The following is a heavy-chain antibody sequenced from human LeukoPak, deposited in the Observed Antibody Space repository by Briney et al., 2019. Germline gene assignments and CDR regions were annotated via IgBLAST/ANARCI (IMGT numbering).Heavy chain of an antibody. CDR1: GFTFSSYA. CDR2: ISGSGGSK. CDR3: AKGDSSWWKTAQYYFDG. D-gene: IGHD3-22*01. V-gene: IGHV3-23*01. Sequence: PGGSLRLSCAASGFTFSSYAMSWVRQAPGKGLEWVSAISGSGGSKYYADSVKGRFTISRDNSKNTLFLQMNSLPAEDTAGQYCAKGDSSWWKTAQYYFDGWGQGTLVTAS. J-gene: IGHJ4*02.